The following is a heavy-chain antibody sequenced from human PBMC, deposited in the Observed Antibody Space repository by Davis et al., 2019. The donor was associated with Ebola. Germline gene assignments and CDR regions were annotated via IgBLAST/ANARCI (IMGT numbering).Heavy chain of an antibody. V-gene: IGHV4-34*01. CDR3: ARHRTSRYGMDV. CDR2: INHSGST. CDR1: GGSFSGYY. D-gene: IGHD2-2*01. J-gene: IGHJ6*02. Sequence: PGGSLRLSCAVYGGSFSGYYWSWIRQPPGKGLEWIGEINHSGSTNYNPSLKSRVTISVDTSKNQFSLKLSSVTAADTAVYYCARHRTSRYGMDVWGQGTTVTVSS.